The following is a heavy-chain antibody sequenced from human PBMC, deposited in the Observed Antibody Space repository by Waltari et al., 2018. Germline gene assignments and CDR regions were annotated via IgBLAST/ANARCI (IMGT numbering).Heavy chain of an antibody. CDR1: GGTFSSAA. V-gene: IGHV1-69*14. CDR3: ARWGSGSHAFFDY. D-gene: IGHD3-22*01. J-gene: IGHJ4*02. CDR2: IIPICGTA. Sequence: QVQLVQSGAEVKKPGSSVKVSCKASGGTFSSAAFSWVRQAPGQGLEWMGGIIPICGTANYAQKFQGRVTITADKSTSTAYMELSSLRSEDTAVYYCARWGSGSHAFFDYWGQGTLVTVSS.